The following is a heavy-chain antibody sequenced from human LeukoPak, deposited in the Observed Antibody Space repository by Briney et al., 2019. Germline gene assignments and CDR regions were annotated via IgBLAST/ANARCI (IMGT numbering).Heavy chain of an antibody. CDR3: ARDHYYDSSGYSPLDY. D-gene: IGHD3-22*01. Sequence: SETLSLTCTVSGGSISSYYWSWIRQPPGKGLEWIGYIYYSGSTNYNPSLKSRVTISVDTSKNQFSLKLSSVTAADTAVYYCARDHYYDSSGYSPLDYWGQGTLVTVSS. J-gene: IGHJ4*02. CDR2: IYYSGST. V-gene: IGHV4-59*01. CDR1: GGSISSYY.